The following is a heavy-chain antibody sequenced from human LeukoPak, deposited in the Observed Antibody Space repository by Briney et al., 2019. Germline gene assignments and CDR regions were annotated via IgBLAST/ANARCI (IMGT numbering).Heavy chain of an antibody. D-gene: IGHD4-23*01. Sequence: ASVKVSCKTSVYSFIDYYIHWVRQAPGQGLEWLGWINSNSADTNYAQNFQGRVTMTSDTSMSTAYMELSRLRSDDTALYYCARIGRTGRGNNFHHWGQGTMVTVSS. CDR3: ARIGRTGRGNNFHH. CDR1: VYSFIDYY. CDR2: INSNSADT. V-gene: IGHV1-2*02. J-gene: IGHJ1*01.